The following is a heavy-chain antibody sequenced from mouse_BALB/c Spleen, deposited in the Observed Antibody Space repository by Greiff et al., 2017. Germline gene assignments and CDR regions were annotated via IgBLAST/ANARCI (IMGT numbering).Heavy chain of an antibody. CDR3: ARAYYGNYEDAMDY. J-gene: IGHJ4*01. V-gene: IGHV2-9*02. CDR2: IWAGGST. Sequence: QVQLQQSGPGLVAPSQSLSITCTVSGFSLTSYGVHWVRQPPGKGLEWLGVIWAGGSTNYNSALMSRLSISKDNSKSQVFLKMNSLQTDDTAMYYCARAYYGNYEDAMDYWGQGTSVTVSS. CDR1: GFSLTSYG. D-gene: IGHD2-10*01.